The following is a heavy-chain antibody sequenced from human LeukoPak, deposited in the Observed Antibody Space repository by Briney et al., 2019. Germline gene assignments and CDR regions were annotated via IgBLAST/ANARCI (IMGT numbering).Heavy chain of an antibody. CDR2: ISYDGSNK. J-gene: IGHJ4*02. CDR1: GFTLSSYA. V-gene: IGHV3-30-3*01. D-gene: IGHD1-26*01. Sequence: AGGSLRLSCAASGFTLSSYAMHWVRQAPGKGLEWVAVISYDGSNKYYADSVKGRFTISRDNSKNTLYLQVNSLRAEDTAVYYCAKGGKWDVTPFDYWGQGTLVTVSS. CDR3: AKGGKWDVTPFDY.